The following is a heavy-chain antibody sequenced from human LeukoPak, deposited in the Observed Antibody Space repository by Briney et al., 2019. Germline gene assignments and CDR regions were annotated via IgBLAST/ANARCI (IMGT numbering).Heavy chain of an antibody. Sequence: GRSLRLSCAASGFIFNDYGMHWVRQAPGKGLEWGAVIYSDGSKQKYPDSVKGRFTISRDDSRNTVYLQMNSLIAEDTAVYYCAKDVRSGYFDYWGQGTLVTVSS. J-gene: IGHJ4*02. CDR1: GFIFNDYG. CDR3: AKDVRSGYFDY. V-gene: IGHV3-33*06. D-gene: IGHD3-22*01. CDR2: IYSDGSKQ.